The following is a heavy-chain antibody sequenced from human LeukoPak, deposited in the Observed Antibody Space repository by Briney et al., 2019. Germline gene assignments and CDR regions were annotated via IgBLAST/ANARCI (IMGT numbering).Heavy chain of an antibody. V-gene: IGHV1-69*05. CDR1: GGTFSSYA. CDR3: AIGGYDTYFDY. Sequence: SVKVPCKASGGTFSSYAISWVRQAPGQGLEWMGGIIPIFGTANYAQKFQGRVTITTDESTSTAYMELSSLRSEDTAVYYCAIGGYDTYFDYWGQGTLVTVSS. J-gene: IGHJ4*02. CDR2: IIPIFGTA. D-gene: IGHD5-12*01.